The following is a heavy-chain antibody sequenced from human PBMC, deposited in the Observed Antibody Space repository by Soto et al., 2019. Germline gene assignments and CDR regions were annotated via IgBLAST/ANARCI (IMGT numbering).Heavy chain of an antibody. Sequence: SETLSLTCTVSGGSISSYYWSWIRQPPGKGLEWIGYIYYSGSTNYNPSLRSRVTISVDTSKNQFSLKLSSVTAADTAVYYCARGSSGWHLFDYWGQGTLVTVSS. CDR3: ARGSSGWHLFDY. D-gene: IGHD6-19*01. V-gene: IGHV4-59*01. CDR1: GGSISSYY. CDR2: IYYSGST. J-gene: IGHJ4*02.